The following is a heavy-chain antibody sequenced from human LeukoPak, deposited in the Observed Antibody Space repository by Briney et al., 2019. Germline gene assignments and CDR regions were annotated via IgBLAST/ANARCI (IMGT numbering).Heavy chain of an antibody. D-gene: IGHD6-6*01. J-gene: IGHJ4*02. CDR1: GFTFSSYS. Sequence: GGSLRLSCAASGFTFSSYSMNWVRQAPGKGLEWVSYISSSSSTIYYADSVKGRFTISRDNSKNTLYLQMNSLRAEDTAVYYCARHRSSWLIDYWGQGTLVTVSS. CDR2: ISSSSSTI. CDR3: ARHRSSWLIDY. V-gene: IGHV3-48*01.